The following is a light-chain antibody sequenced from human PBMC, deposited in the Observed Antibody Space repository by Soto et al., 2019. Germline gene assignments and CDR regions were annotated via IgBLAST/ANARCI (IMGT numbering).Light chain of an antibody. V-gene: IGLV3-27*01. CDR1: VLAKKY. CDR2: KDS. CDR3: YSAADNNRV. Sequence: SYELTQPSSVSVSPGQTARITCSGDVLAKKYARWFQQKPGQAPVLVIYKDSERPSGIPERFSGSSSGTTVPLTISGAQVEDEAEYYCYSAADNNRVFGGGTKLTVL. J-gene: IGLJ2*01.